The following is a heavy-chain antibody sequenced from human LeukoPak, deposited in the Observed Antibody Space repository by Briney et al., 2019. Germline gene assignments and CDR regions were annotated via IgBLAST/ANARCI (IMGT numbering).Heavy chain of an antibody. CDR1: GGSISSYY. CDR3: ARGSTAAGGIFDS. D-gene: IGHD6-13*01. V-gene: IGHV4-4*07. J-gene: IGHJ4*02. CDR2: IYSSGTT. Sequence: PSETLSLSCTVSGGSISSYYWSWIQQPAGKGLEWIGRIYSSGTTNYNPSLKSRVAMSVDTSKNQFSLTLNYVIAGDTAVYYCARGSTAAGGIFDSWGQGTLVTVSS.